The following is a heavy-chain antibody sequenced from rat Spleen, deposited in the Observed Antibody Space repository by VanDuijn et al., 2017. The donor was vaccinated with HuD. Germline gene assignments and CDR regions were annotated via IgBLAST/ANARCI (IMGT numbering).Heavy chain of an antibody. D-gene: IGHD1-8*01. CDR3: TTEDTVATAWFGY. J-gene: IGHJ3*01. Sequence: EVQLVESGGGLVQPGRSLKLSCVASGFTFTNYWMTWIRQAPGKGLEWVASITNTGGSTYYPDSVKGRFTISRDSAKRTLYLQMKSLRSEDTATYYCTTEDTVATAWFGYWGQGTLVTVSS. V-gene: IGHV5-31*01. CDR2: ITNTGGST. CDR1: GFTFTNYW.